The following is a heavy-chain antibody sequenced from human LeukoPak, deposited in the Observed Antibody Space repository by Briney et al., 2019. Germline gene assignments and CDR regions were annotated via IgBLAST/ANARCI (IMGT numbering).Heavy chain of an antibody. CDR1: GGPISSYY. CDR3: ARDKGVARKGYFDY. D-gene: IGHD5-12*01. J-gene: IGHJ4*02. V-gene: IGHV4-59*01. Sequence: SETLSLTCTVSGGPISSYYWSWIRQPPGKGLEWIGYIYYSGSTNYNPSLKSRVTISVDTSKNQFSLKLSCVTAADTAVYYCARDKGVARKGYFDYWGQGTLVTVSS. CDR2: IYYSGST.